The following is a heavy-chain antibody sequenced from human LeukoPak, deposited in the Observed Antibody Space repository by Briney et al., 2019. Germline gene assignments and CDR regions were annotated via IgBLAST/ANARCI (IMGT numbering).Heavy chain of an antibody. J-gene: IGHJ3*02. CDR2: ISSSSSYI. CDR3: ASEGQSGSSWSYLFAFDI. CDR1: GFTFSSYS. Sequence: GGSLRLSCAASGFTFSSYSMNWVRQAPGKGLEWVSSISSSSSYIYYADSVKGRFTISRDNAKNSLYLQMNSLRAEDTAVYYCASEGQSGSSWSYLFAFDIWGQGTMVTVSS. V-gene: IGHV3-21*01. D-gene: IGHD6-13*01.